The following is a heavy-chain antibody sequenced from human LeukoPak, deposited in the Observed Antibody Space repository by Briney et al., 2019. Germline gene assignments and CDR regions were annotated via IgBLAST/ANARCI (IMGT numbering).Heavy chain of an antibody. CDR1: GFTFSSYA. D-gene: IGHD1-14*01. J-gene: IGHJ4*02. CDR2: ISGSGGST. Sequence: GGSLRLSCAASGFTFSSYAMSWVRQAPGKGLEWVSAISGSGGSTYYADSVKGRFTISRDNSKNTLYLQMNSLRAEDTAVYYCARMTITTTIIAFDYWGQGTLVTVSP. CDR3: ARMTITTTIIAFDY. V-gene: IGHV3-23*01.